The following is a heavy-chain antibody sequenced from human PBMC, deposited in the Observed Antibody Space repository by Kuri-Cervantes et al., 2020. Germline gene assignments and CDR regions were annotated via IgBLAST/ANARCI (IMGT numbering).Heavy chain of an antibody. CDR1: GYTFSSYA. Sequence: SVKVPCKASGYTFSSYAISWVRQAPGQGLEWMGGIIPIFGTANYAQKFQGRVTITADESTSTAYMELSSLRSEDTAVYYCASRYYDSSPLAPFDYWGQGTLVTVSS. CDR3: ASRYYDSSPLAPFDY. V-gene: IGHV1-69*13. J-gene: IGHJ4*02. D-gene: IGHD3-22*01. CDR2: IIPIFGTA.